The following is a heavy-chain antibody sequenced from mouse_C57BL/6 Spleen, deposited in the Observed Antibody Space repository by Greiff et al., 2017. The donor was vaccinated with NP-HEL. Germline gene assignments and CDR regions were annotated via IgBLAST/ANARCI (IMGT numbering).Heavy chain of an antibody. V-gene: IGHV3-6*01. J-gene: IGHJ1*03. CDR3: ASSLSWYFDV. CDR2: ISYDGSN. CDR1: GYSITSGYY. Sequence: ESGPGLVKPSQSLSLTCSVTGYSITSGYYWNWIRQFPGNKLEWMGYISYDGSNNYNPSLKNRISITRDTSKNQFFLKLNSVTTEDTATYYCASSLSWYFDVWGTGTTVTVSS.